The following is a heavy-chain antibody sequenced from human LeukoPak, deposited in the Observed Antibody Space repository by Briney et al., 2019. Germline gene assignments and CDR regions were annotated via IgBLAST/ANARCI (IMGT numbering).Heavy chain of an antibody. D-gene: IGHD6-19*01. J-gene: IGHJ4*02. CDR3: ARDHSSGWSIFDY. CDR2: ISSSGSTI. Sequence: GGSLRLSCAASGFTFSDYYMSWIRQAPGKGLEWVSYISSSGSTIYYADSLKGRFTISRDNAKNSLYLQMNSLRAEDTAVYYCARDHSSGWSIFDYWGQGTLVTVPS. V-gene: IGHV3-11*04. CDR1: GFTFSDYY.